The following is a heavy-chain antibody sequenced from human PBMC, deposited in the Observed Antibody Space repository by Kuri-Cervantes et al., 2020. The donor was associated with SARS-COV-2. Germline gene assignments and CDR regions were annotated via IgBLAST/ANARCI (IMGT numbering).Heavy chain of an antibody. CDR2: ISGSGGGT. CDR3: AKELNEGYSSSWYFDY. Sequence: GESLKISCAASGFTFSSYAMSWVRQAPGKGLEWVSAISGSGGGTYYADSVKGRFTISRDNSKNTLYLQMNSLRAEDTAVYYCAKELNEGYSSSWYFDYWGQGTLVTVSS. V-gene: IGHV3-23*01. J-gene: IGHJ4*02. CDR1: GFTFSSYA. D-gene: IGHD6-13*01.